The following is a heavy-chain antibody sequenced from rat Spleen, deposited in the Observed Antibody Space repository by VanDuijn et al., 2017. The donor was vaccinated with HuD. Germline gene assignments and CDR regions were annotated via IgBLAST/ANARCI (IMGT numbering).Heavy chain of an antibody. V-gene: IGHV5-29*01. Sequence: EVQLVESDGGLVQPGRSLKLSCAASGFTFSDYYMAWVRQAPTKGLEWVATISYDGSSTYYRDSVKGRFTISRDNAKSTLYLQMDSLRSEDTATYYCARHLGDAWGQGASVTVSS. CDR3: ARHLGDA. D-gene: IGHD4-6*01. CDR2: ISYDGSST. CDR1: GFTFSDYY. J-gene: IGHJ4*01.